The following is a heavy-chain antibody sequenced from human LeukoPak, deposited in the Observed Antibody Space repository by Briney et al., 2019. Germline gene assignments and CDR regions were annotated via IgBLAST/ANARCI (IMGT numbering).Heavy chain of an antibody. CDR1: GGSISSYY. Sequence: PSETLSLTCTVSGGSISSYYWSWIRQPPGKGLEWIGYIYYSGSTNYNPSLKSRVTISVDTSKYQFSLKLSSVTAADTAVYYCARDQAVAVAGYGAFEIWGQGTMVTVSS. D-gene: IGHD6-19*01. V-gene: IGHV4-59*01. J-gene: IGHJ3*02. CDR2: IYYSGST. CDR3: ARDQAVAVAGYGAFEI.